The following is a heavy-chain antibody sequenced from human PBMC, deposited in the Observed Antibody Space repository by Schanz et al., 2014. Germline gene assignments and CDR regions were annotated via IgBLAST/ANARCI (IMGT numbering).Heavy chain of an antibody. D-gene: IGHD3-9*01. J-gene: IGHJ4*02. V-gene: IGHV3-7*03. CDR3: AKHVRSLTGNDY. Sequence: EVQLVESGGGLVKPGGSLRLSCAASGFTFSTYYMNWVRQAPGKGLEWVANIGDDGADKYYLDSVRGRFTISRDNTKNFLHLEMNNLRAEDTAVYYCAKHVRSLTGNDYWGQGTLVTVSS. CDR2: IGDDGADK. CDR1: GFTFSTYY.